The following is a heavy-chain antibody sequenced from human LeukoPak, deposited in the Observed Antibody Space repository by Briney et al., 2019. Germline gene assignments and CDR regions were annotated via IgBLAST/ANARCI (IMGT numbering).Heavy chain of an antibody. V-gene: IGHV4-59*01. CDR1: GGSISSYY. D-gene: IGHD5-24*01. CDR3: VRVGITQGFDP. Sequence: SETLSLTCTVSGGSISSYYWSWIRQPPGKGLEWIGYIYYSGSTNYNPSLKSRVTISVDTSKNQFSLKLSSVTAADTAVYYCVRVGITQGFDPWGQGTLVTVSS. CDR2: IYYSGST. J-gene: IGHJ5*02.